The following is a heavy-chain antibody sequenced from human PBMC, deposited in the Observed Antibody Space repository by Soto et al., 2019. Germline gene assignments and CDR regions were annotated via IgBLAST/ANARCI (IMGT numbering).Heavy chain of an antibody. CDR1: GYTFTNYY. J-gene: IGHJ3*02. CDR2: IHYSGNT. V-gene: IGHV1-46*01. Sequence: ASVKVSCKASGYTFTNYYMHWVRQAPGQGLEWMGVIHYSGNTNYAQDFQGRVTIKRDMSTDTVYMELSSLSSEDSAVFFCAADVLTYGNGGYFFDGFDTWGQGTKVTVSS. D-gene: IGHD2-15*01. CDR3: AADVLTYGNGGYFFDGFDT.